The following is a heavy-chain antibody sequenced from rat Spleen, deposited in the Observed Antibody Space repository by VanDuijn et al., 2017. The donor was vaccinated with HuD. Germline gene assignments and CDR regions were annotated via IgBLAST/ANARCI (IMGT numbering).Heavy chain of an antibody. CDR2: MSSGGNT. D-gene: IGHD1-6*01. CDR3: ARWRYTTDWFAY. CDR1: GFLLTSDG. V-gene: IGHV2S8*01. Sequence: QVQLKESGPDLVQPSQTLSLTCTVSGFLLTSDGVSWVRQPPGKGLEWIAAMSSGGNTYHNSVLKSRLSISRDTSKSQVFLKMNSLQAEDTAMYFCARWRYTTDWFAYWGQGTLVTVSS. J-gene: IGHJ3*01.